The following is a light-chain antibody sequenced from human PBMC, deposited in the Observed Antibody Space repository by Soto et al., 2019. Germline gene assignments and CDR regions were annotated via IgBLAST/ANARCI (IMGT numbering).Light chain of an antibody. V-gene: IGLV2-11*01. Sequence: QSALTQPRSVSGSPGQSVTISCTGTSSDVGGYNYVSWYQQHPGKAPELMIYDVTKRPSGVPDRFSGSKSGNTASLTISGLEAEDEADYYCCSYVGTDTYSFGTGTKLTVL. CDR3: CSYVGTDTYS. CDR1: SSDVGGYNY. CDR2: DVT. J-gene: IGLJ1*01.